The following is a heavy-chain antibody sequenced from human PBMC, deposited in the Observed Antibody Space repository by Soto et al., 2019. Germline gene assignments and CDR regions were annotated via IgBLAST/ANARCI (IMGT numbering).Heavy chain of an antibody. Sequence: EVQLVESGGGLVKPGGSLRLSCAASGFTFSSYSMNWVRQAPGKGLEWVSSISSSSSYIYYAASVKGRFTISRDNAKNSLYLQMHSLRAEDTAVYYCARDKLDGDYTPIFDYWGQGTLVTVSS. J-gene: IGHJ4*02. V-gene: IGHV3-21*01. CDR2: ISSSSSYI. D-gene: IGHD4-17*01. CDR1: GFTFSSYS. CDR3: ARDKLDGDYTPIFDY.